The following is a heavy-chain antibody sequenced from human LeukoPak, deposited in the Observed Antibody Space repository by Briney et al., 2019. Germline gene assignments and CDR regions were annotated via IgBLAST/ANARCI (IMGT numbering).Heavy chain of an antibody. Sequence: GGSLRLSCVASGFTFSNYAMGWVRQAPGKRPEWVSSITDSGGTTYYVDSVKGRFAISRDNSKNTLYLHMNSLRAEDTAVYYCAKKRDAFDIWGQGTVVTVSS. J-gene: IGHJ3*02. D-gene: IGHD5-24*01. V-gene: IGHV3-23*01. CDR3: AKKRDAFDI. CDR1: GFTFSNYA. CDR2: ITDSGGTT.